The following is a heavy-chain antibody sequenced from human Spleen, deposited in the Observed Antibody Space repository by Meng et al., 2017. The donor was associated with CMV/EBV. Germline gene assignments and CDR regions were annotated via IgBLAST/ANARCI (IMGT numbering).Heavy chain of an antibody. CDR1: G. CDR2: IYWNDDK. Sequence: GVGWIRQPPGKALEWLALIYWNDDKRYSPSLKSRLTITKDTSKNQVVLTMTNMDPVDTATYYCAHSSSTLRHYDFWSGYLIRDWFDPWGQGTLVTVSS. J-gene: IGHJ5*02. V-gene: IGHV2-5*01. CDR3: AHSSSTLRHYDFWSGYLIRDWFDP. D-gene: IGHD3-3*01.